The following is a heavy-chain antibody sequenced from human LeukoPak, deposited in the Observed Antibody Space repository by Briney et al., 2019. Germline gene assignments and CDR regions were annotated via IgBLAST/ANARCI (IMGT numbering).Heavy chain of an antibody. CDR3: ARDLSGWASMCSYFDY. CDR1: GFTFSSYA. D-gene: IGHD6-19*01. J-gene: IGHJ4*02. Sequence: PGRSLRLSCAASGFTFSSYAMHWVRQAPGKGLDWVAVISYDGSIRYYADSVKGRFTISRDNSKNTLYLQMNSLRAEDTAVYYCARDLSGWASMCSYFDYWGQGTLVTVSS. CDR2: ISYDGSIR. V-gene: IGHV3-30-3*01.